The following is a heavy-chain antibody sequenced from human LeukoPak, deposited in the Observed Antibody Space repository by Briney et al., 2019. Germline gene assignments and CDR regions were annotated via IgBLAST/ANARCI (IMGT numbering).Heavy chain of an antibody. J-gene: IGHJ4*02. CDR2: IIGSGGRT. V-gene: IGHV3-23*01. D-gene: IGHD2-15*01. Sequence: GGSLRLSCATSGFTFSIYTMTWVRQAPGKGLEWVSTIIGSGGRTYNADSVKGRFTISRDNSKNTLYLHMDSLRVEDTAQYFCARINCSGGTCYDYFDDWGQGTLVTVSS. CDR3: ARINCSGGTCYDYFDD. CDR1: GFTFSIYT.